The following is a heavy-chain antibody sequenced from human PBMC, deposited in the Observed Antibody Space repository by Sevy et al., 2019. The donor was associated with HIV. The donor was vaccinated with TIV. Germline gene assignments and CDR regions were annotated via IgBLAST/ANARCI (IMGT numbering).Heavy chain of an antibody. CDR1: GGSITSSGHY. V-gene: IGHV4-39*01. Sequence: SENLSLTCTVSGGSITSSGHYCGWIRQSPGKGLEWIGAVYYVGNSYANPSLTSRVTISADTSKNLFSLSLTSLTAADTAIYYCARVAGGESYDYGIDVWGLGTSVTVSS. J-gene: IGHJ6*02. CDR2: VYYVGNS. D-gene: IGHD2-21*01. CDR3: ARVAGGESYDYGIDV.